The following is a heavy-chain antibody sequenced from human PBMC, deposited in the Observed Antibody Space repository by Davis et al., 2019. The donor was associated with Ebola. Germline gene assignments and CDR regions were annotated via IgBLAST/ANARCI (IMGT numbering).Heavy chain of an antibody. D-gene: IGHD6-13*01. CDR1: GFTFSNHN. J-gene: IGHJ6*03. CDR2: ISTTSTYV. V-gene: IGHV3-21*06. Sequence: PGGSLRLSCAVSGFTFSNHNMNWVRQAPGKGLEWVASISTTSTYVYYAESLRGRVTISRDNAKNLLSLQMSSLRVDDTAVYYCARGQPRAYYMDVWGNGTIVSVSS. CDR3: ARGQPRAYYMDV.